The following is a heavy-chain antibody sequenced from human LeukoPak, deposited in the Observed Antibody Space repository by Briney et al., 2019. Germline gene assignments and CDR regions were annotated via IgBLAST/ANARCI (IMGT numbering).Heavy chain of an antibody. J-gene: IGHJ4*02. D-gene: IGHD6-19*01. CDR1: GFTFNTYG. CDR3: AKDVLYSTNLLLPNSGWYYFAY. CDR2: ISYDGNYK. Sequence: GRFLRLSCASSGFTFNTYGMHWVRQAPGKGLEWVALISYDGNYKYYADSVKGRFTISRDNSKNTLYLQMNSLRAEDTAVYYGAKDVLYSTNLLLPNSGWYYFAYWAQGTLVTFPS. V-gene: IGHV3-30*18.